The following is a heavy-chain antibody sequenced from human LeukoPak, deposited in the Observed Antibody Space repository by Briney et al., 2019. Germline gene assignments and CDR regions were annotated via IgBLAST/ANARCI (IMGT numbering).Heavy chain of an antibody. D-gene: IGHD6-19*01. CDR3: AKDTQWLPLYYFDY. CDR1: GFTFSSYA. V-gene: IGHV3-23*01. Sequence: GGSLILSCAASGFTFSSYAMSWVRQAPGKGLEWVSAISGSGGSTYYADSVNGRFTISRDNSKNTLYLQMNSLRAEDTAVYYCAKDTQWLPLYYFDYWGQGTLVTVSS. CDR2: ISGSGGST. J-gene: IGHJ4*02.